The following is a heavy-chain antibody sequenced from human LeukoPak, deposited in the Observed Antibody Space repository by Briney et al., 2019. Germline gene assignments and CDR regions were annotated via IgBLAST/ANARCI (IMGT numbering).Heavy chain of an antibody. D-gene: IGHD1-26*01. V-gene: IGHV3-20*04. Sequence: PGGSLRLSCVASGFTFDDHGMSWVRQAPGKGPEWVSGIKWNGGSTGYADSVKGRFTISRDNAKNSLHLQMNSLRAEDTAVYYCARGRVGVGATHILNWFDPWGQGTLVTVSS. CDR3: ARGRVGVGATHILNWFDP. J-gene: IGHJ5*02. CDR1: GFTFDDHG. CDR2: IKWNGGST.